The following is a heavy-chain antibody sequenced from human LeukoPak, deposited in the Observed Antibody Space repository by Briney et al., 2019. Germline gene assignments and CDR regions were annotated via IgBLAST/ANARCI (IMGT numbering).Heavy chain of an antibody. D-gene: IGHD6-19*01. CDR1: GGSISSYY. V-gene: IGHV4-59*12. CDR3: RALYIAVAAEDY. J-gene: IGHJ4*02. CDR2: IYYSGST. Sequence: SETLSLTCTVSGGSISSYYWSWIRQPPGKGLEWIGYIYYSGSTNYNPSLKSRVTISVDTSKNQFSLMLSSVTAADTAVYYCRALYIAVAAEDYWGQGTLVTVSS.